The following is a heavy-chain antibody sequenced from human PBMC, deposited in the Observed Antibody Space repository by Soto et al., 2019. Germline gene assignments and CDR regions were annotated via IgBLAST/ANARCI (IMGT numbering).Heavy chain of an antibody. J-gene: IGHJ4*02. V-gene: IGHV3-48*03. Sequence: EVQLVESGGGLVQPGGSLRLSCAASGFSFSHYEMNWVRQAPGKGLEWVAYISSGGNIIHYADSVRGRFTVSRDNARNSLFLQMNILRVEDTALDYCARDRAAGGYWGQGTLVTVAS. CDR2: ISSGGNII. D-gene: IGHD6-13*01. CDR1: GFSFSHYE. CDR3: ARDRAAGGY.